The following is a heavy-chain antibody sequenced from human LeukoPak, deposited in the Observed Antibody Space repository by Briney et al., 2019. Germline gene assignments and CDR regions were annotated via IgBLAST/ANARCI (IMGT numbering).Heavy chain of an antibody. CDR3: ARAPNYYGSGSYPDY. D-gene: IGHD3-10*01. CDR1: GDSFSNYH. J-gene: IGHJ4*02. Sequence: SETLSLTCTVSGDSFSNYHWSWIRQPPGKGLEWIGYIYYSGSTNYNPSLKSRVTISVDTSKNQFSLKLSSVTAADTAVYYCARAPNYYGSGSYPDYWGQGTLVTVSS. V-gene: IGHV4-59*01. CDR2: IYYSGST.